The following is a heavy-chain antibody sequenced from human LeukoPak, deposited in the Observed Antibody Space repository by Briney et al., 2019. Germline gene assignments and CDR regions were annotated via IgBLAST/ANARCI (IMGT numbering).Heavy chain of an antibody. CDR3: AREGGGDILTGYVSG. Sequence: SETLSLTCTVSGGSISSYYWSWIRQPPGKGLEWIGYVYYSGSTNYNPSLKSRVTISVDTSKNQFSLKLSSVTAADTAVYYCAREGGGDILTGYVSGWGQGTLVTVSS. CDR2: VYYSGST. D-gene: IGHD3-9*01. J-gene: IGHJ4*02. CDR1: GGSISSYY. V-gene: IGHV4-59*01.